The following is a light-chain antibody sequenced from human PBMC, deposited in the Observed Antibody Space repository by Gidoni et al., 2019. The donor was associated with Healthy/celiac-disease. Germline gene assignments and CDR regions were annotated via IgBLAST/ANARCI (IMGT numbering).Light chain of an antibody. V-gene: IGKV3-15*01. CDR2: GAS. J-gene: IGKJ2*01. CDR3: QQYNNWPRT. Sequence: EIVMKQSPATLSVSPGERATLSCRASQSVSSNLAWYQQKPGQAPRLLIYGASTRATGIPARFSGSGSGTEFTLTISSLQSEDFAVYYCQQYNNWPRTFXXXTKLEIK. CDR1: QSVSSN.